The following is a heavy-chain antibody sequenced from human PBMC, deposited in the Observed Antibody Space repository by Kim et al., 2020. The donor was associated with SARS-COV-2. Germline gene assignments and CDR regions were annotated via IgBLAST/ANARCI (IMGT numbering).Heavy chain of an antibody. CDR2: INVVSGNT. Sequence: ASVKVSCKASGYTFNSHTIHWVRQAPGQRFEWMGWINVVSGNTRYSQKLQGRVSITRDTSASTAYMEVSSLRSEDTAVYYCARDNLYLDYWGQGTLVIVS. CDR1: GYTFNSHT. V-gene: IGHV1-3*01. CDR3: ARDNLYLDY. J-gene: IGHJ4*02.